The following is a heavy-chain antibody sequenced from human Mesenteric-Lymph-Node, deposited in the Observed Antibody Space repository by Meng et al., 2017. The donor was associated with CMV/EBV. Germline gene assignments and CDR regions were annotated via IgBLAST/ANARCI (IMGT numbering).Heavy chain of an antibody. J-gene: IGHJ6*02. Sequence: GGSLRLSCAASGFTFSGSAMHWVRQASGKGLEWVGRIRSKANSYATAYAASVKGRFTISRDDSKNTAYLQMNSLKTEDTAVYYCARDAIYYYGMDVWGQGTTVTVSS. CDR2: IRSKANSYAT. D-gene: IGHD2-2*01. CDR1: GFTFSGSA. V-gene: IGHV3-73*01. CDR3: ARDAIYYYGMDV.